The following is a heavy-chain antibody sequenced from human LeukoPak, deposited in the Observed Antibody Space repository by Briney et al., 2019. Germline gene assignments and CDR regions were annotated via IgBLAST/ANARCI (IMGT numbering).Heavy chain of an antibody. Sequence: GASLRLSCAASGFTLSGYSMHWVRQAPGKGLEWVSSISSSSYYIYYADSVKGRFTISRDNARNSLSLQMNSLRAEDTAVYYCARGTESITMVRRSRQHYYGMDVCGQGTSVTVSS. J-gene: IGHJ6*02. CDR2: ISSSSYYI. CDR3: ARGTESITMVRRSRQHYYGMDV. CDR1: GFTLSGYS. D-gene: IGHD3-10*01. V-gene: IGHV3-21*01.